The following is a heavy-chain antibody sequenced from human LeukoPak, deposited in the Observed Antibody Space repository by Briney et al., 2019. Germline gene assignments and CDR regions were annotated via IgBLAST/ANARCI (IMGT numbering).Heavy chain of an antibody. CDR2: IYPAYSDT. CDR3: ARHTVGRATQSPFDI. CDR1: GYSVTTYL. D-gene: IGHD2-15*01. Sequence: GESLKISCKGSGYSVTTYLIGWVRQMPGKGLEWMGIIYPAYSDTRYSPSFPGQVTISADKSISNAYLQWSSLKASDTAMYYCARHTVGRATQSPFDIWGQGTMVTVSS. V-gene: IGHV5-51*01. J-gene: IGHJ3*02.